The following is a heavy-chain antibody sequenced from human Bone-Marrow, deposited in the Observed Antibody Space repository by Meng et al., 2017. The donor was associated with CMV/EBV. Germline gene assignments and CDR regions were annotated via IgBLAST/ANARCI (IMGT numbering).Heavy chain of an antibody. Sequence: ASVKVSCKASGYTFTSYYMHWVRQAPGQGLEWMGIINPSGGSTSYAQKFQGRVTMTRDTSTSTVYMELSSLRSEDTAVYYRARISGRYCSSTSCHSGYYYGMDVWGQGTTVTVSS. D-gene: IGHD2-2*01. J-gene: IGHJ6*02. V-gene: IGHV1-46*01. CDR2: INPSGGST. CDR3: ARISGRYCSSTSCHSGYYYGMDV. CDR1: GYTFTSYY.